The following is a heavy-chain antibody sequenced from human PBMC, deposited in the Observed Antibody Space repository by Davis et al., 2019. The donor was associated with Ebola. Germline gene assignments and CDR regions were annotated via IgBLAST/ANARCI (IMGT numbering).Heavy chain of an antibody. Sequence: GESLKISCAASGFIVNDYWMHWVRQVPGKGLVWVSRIYTDGATTKYADSVKGRFTISRDNAKNTLYLQMNSLRVEDTAVYYCARRGPGYGDGYFDSWGQGILVTVSS. J-gene: IGHJ4*02. CDR3: ARRGPGYGDGYFDS. V-gene: IGHV3-74*03. CDR2: IYTDGATT. D-gene: IGHD4-17*01. CDR1: GFIVNDYW.